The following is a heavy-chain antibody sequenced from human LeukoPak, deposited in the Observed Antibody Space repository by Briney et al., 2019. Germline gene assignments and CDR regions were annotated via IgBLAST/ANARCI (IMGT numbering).Heavy chain of an antibody. D-gene: IGHD1-20*01. CDR1: GSTFSDYY. V-gene: IGHV3-11*01. CDR3: ARDPGNPLEYSWNPRGPYYFDY. CDR2: ISSSGSTI. Sequence: GGSLRLSCAASGSTFSDYYMSWIRQAPGKGLEWVSSISSSGSTIYYADSVKGRFTISRDNAKNSLYLQMNSLRAEDTAVYYCARDPGNPLEYSWNPRGPYYFDYWGQGTLVTVSS. J-gene: IGHJ4*02.